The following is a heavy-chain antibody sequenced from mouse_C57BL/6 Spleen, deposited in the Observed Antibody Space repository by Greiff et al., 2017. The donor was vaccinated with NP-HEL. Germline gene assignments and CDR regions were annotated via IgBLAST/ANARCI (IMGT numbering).Heavy chain of an antibody. D-gene: IGHD1-1*01. CDR3: AGEDYDGSSPLGYFDV. CDR2: INPNNGGT. V-gene: IGHV1-18*01. J-gene: IGHJ1*03. CDR1: GYTFTDYN. Sequence: EVQLQQSGPELVKPGASVKIPCKASGYTFTDYNMDWVKQSHGKSLEWIGDINPNNGGTIYNQKFKGKATLTVDKSSSTAYMELRSLTSEHTAVDDCAGEDYDGSSPLGYFDVWGTGTTVTVSS.